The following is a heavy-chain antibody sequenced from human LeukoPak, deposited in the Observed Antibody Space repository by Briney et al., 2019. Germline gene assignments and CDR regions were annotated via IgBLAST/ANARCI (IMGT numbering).Heavy chain of an antibody. CDR2: ISSSGSTI. D-gene: IGHD6-13*01. V-gene: IGHV3-11*04. J-gene: IGHJ6*03. CDR1: GFTFSDYY. Sequence: PGGSLRLSCAASGFTFSDYYMSWIRQAPGKGLEWVSYISSSGSTIYYADPVKGRFTIPRDNARNSLYLQMNSLRAEDTAVYYCARDREKQQLPQFFYYYYMDVWGKGTTVTVSS. CDR3: ARDREKQQLPQFFYYYYMDV.